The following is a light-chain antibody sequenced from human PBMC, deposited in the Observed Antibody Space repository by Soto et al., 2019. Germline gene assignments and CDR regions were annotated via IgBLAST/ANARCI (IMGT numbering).Light chain of an antibody. J-gene: IGLJ2*01. V-gene: IGLV1-51*01. CDR1: SSNIGNNY. CDR2: DND. Sequence: QSVLTQPPSVSAAPGQKVTISCSGSSSNIGNNYVSWYQQLPGTAPKLLIYDNDQRPSGIADRFSGSKSGTSASLGITGLQNGDEADYYCGIWDSSAGVIFGGGTKLTVL. CDR3: GIWDSSAGVI.